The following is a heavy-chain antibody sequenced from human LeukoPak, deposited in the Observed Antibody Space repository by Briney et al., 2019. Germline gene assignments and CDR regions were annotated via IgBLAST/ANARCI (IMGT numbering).Heavy chain of an antibody. CDR1: GFTFDDYG. J-gene: IGHJ4*02. V-gene: IGHV3-9*01. CDR3: TSERVAAGGGRYYFDH. Sequence: PGGSLRLSCAASGFTFDDYGMHWVRQAPGKGLEWVSGISWDSGKISYADSVKGRFTISRDNAKNSLYLQMNSLRAEDTAVYFYTSERVAAGGGRYYFDHWSQATLVTVSS. CDR2: ISWDSGKI. D-gene: IGHD6-13*01.